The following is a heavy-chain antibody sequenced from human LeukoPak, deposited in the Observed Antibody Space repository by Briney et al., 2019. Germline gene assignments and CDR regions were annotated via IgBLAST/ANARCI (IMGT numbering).Heavy chain of an antibody. CDR3: ARVGLAKFGEGSYCYYYMVV. D-gene: IGHD3-10*01. J-gene: IGHJ6*03. CDR2: INPNSGGK. CDR1: VYTFTGYY. V-gene: IGHV1-2*02. Sequence: ASVKVSCKASVYTFTGYYMHWVRQAPGQELEWMGWINPNSGGKNYAQKFQGRVTMTRDTSISTAYMELSRLGYDDTAVYYCARVGLAKFGEGSYCYYYMVVWGKGTTVTISS.